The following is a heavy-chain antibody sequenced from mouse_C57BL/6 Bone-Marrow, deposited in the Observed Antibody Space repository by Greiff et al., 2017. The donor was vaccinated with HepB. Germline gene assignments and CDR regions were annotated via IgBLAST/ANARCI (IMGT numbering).Heavy chain of an antibody. D-gene: IGHD2-5*01. Sequence: VQLQQSGPVLVKPGASVKMSCKASGYTFTDYYMNWVKQSHGKSLEWIGVINPYNGGTSYNQKFKGKATFTVDKSSSTAYMELNSLTSEDSAVYYCARPTYSTLYYYAMDDWGQGTSVTVSS. CDR2: INPYNGGT. J-gene: IGHJ4*01. CDR3: ARPTYSTLYYYAMDD. CDR1: GYTFTDYY. V-gene: IGHV1-19*01.